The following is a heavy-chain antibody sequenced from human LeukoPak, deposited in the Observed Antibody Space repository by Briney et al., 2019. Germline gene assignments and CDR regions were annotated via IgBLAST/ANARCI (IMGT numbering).Heavy chain of an antibody. Sequence: GGSLRLSCAASGFTFSSYWMSWLRQAPGKGLEWVANIKEDGSEKSYVDSVKGRFTISRDNAKNSLYLQMTSLRAADTALYYCASKRRNNFGYYFDYWGQGTLVTVSS. CDR3: ASKRRNNFGYYFDY. V-gene: IGHV3-7*02. J-gene: IGHJ4*02. D-gene: IGHD1/OR15-1a*01. CDR2: IKEDGSEK. CDR1: GFTFSSYW.